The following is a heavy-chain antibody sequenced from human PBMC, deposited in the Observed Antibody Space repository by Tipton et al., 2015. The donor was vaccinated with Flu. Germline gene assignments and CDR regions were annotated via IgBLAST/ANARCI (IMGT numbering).Heavy chain of an antibody. V-gene: IGHV1-2*06. CDR2: INPNSGGT. CDR1: GYTFTGYY. Sequence: QMQLVQSGAEVKKPGASVKVSCKASGYTFTGYYMHWVRQAPGQGLEWMGRINPNSGGTNYAQKFQGRVTMTRDTSISTAYMELSRLRSDDTAVYYCARVAEYCSSTSCYHDAFDIWGQGTMVTVSS. D-gene: IGHD2-2*01. CDR3: ARVAEYCSSTSCYHDAFDI. J-gene: IGHJ3*02.